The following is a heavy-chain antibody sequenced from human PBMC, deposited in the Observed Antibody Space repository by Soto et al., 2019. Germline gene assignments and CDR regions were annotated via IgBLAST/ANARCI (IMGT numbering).Heavy chain of an antibody. CDR2: ISFDGGNK. V-gene: IGHV3-30-3*01. D-gene: IGHD2-8*02. Sequence: SLRLSCAASGFIFSSYTMHWVRQAPGKGLEWVAVISFDGGNKYYADSVKGRFTISRDNSKNTLFLQMNRLSAEDTAMYYCAQGILGYYYGMDVWGQGTTVTVSS. CDR3: AQGILGYYYGMDV. CDR1: GFIFSSYT. J-gene: IGHJ6*02.